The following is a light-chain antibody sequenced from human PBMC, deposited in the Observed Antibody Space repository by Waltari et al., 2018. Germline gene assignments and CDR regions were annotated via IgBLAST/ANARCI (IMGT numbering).Light chain of an antibody. V-gene: IGLV1-47*01. CDR3: ASWDDDIRGDV. CDR2: ENS. CDR1: DSNIGRLG. J-gene: IGLJ1*01. Sequence: QSVLTQPPSASGTPGHNVDISCSGDDSNIGRLGVRWYQQLPGTAPRLLIYENSLRPSRVPERFSGSRSGTSASLAITGLRSEDEGAYFCASWDDDIRGDVFGTGTAVTVL.